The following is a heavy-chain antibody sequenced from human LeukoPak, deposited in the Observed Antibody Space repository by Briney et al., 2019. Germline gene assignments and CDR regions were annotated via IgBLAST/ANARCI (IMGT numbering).Heavy chain of an antibody. V-gene: IGHV3-74*01. Sequence: GGSLRLSCAASGFTFSTYWMHWVRQPPGKGLVWVSRINGDGSSTSYADSLKGRFTISRDNAKNTLYLQMNSLRVEDTAVYYWAREGFDYWGQGILVTGSS. CDR3: AREGFDY. CDR2: INGDGSST. J-gene: IGHJ4*02. CDR1: GFTFSTYW.